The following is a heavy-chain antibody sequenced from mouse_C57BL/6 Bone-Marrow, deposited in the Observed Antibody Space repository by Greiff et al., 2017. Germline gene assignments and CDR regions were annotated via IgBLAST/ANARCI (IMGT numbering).Heavy chain of an antibody. Sequence: QVQLQQPGAELVRPGTSVKLSCKASGYTFTSYWMHWVKQRPGQGLEWIGVIDPSDSYTNYNQKFKGKATLTVDTSSSTAYMQLSSLTSEDSAVYYCARDYDYDLDYWGQGTTLTVSS. D-gene: IGHD2-4*01. CDR3: ARDYDYDLDY. CDR2: IDPSDSYT. V-gene: IGHV1-59*01. J-gene: IGHJ2*01. CDR1: GYTFTSYW.